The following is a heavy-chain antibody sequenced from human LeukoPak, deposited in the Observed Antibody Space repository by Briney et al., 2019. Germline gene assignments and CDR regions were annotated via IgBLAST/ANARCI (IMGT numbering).Heavy chain of an antibody. Sequence: PGGSLRLSCAASGFTFSSYAMSWVRQAPGKGLEWVSAIRGSGDRTHYAGSVKGRFTISRDNSKNTLYLQMNSLRAEDTAVYYCARGPSGYHNTGGQGTLVTVSS. V-gene: IGHV3-23*01. D-gene: IGHD5-12*01. J-gene: IGHJ4*02. CDR2: IRGSGDRT. CDR1: GFTFSSYA. CDR3: ARGPSGYHNT.